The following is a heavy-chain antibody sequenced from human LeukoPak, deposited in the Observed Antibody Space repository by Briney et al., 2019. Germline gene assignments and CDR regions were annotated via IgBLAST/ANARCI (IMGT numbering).Heavy chain of an antibody. J-gene: IGHJ4*02. V-gene: IGHV3-21*01. D-gene: IGHD4-17*01. CDR2: ISSSSSYI. Sequence: GGSLRLSCAASGFTFSSYSMNWVRQAPGKGLEWVSSISSSSSYIYYADSVKGRFTISRDNAKNSLYLRMNSLRAEDTAVYYCARAPPGDYGGYFFDYWGQGTLVTVSS. CDR1: GFTFSSYS. CDR3: ARAPPGDYGGYFFDY.